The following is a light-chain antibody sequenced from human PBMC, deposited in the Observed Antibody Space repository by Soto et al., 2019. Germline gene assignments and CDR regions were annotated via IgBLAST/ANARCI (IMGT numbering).Light chain of an antibody. V-gene: IGKV3-15*01. CDR3: QQYNYWPSLT. Sequence: EIVMTQSPATLSVSPGERATLSCRASQSVSYNLAWYQQKPGQAPRLLIYGASTRATGIPARFSGSGSGTEFTLTISGLQSEDFAVYFCQQYNYWPSLTFGGGTKVEIK. CDR2: GAS. CDR1: QSVSYN. J-gene: IGKJ4*01.